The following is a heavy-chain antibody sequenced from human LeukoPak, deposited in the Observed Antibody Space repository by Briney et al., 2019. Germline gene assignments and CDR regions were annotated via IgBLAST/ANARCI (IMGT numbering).Heavy chain of an antibody. V-gene: IGHV4-61*02. CDR2: IFTSGST. CDR3: ARDGVAGSTDY. J-gene: IGHJ4*02. CDR1: DGSISSGIYY. D-gene: IGHD5/OR15-5a*01. Sequence: PSQTLSLTCTVSDGSISSGIYYWSWIRQPAGKGLEWIGRIFTSGSTNYNPSLQSRVTISLDTSKNQVSLKLNSVTAADTAIYYCARDGVAGSTDYWGQGTLVTVSS.